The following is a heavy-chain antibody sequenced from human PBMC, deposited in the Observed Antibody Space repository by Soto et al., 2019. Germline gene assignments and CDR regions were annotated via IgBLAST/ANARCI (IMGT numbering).Heavy chain of an antibody. D-gene: IGHD4-17*01. Sequence: QVQLVESGGGVVQPGRSLRLSCAASGFTFSSYGMHWVRQAPGKGLEWVAVISYDGSNKYYADSVKGRFTISRDNSKNTLYLQMNSLRAEDTAVYYGAKVDYGDYVDLDYWGQGTLVTVSS. V-gene: IGHV3-30*18. CDR2: ISYDGSNK. J-gene: IGHJ4*02. CDR3: AKVDYGDYVDLDY. CDR1: GFTFSSYG.